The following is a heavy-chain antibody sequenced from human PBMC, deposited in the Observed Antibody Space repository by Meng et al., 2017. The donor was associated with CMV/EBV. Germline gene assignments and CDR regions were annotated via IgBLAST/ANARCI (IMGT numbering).Heavy chain of an antibody. Sequence: GGSLRLSCAACGFTFSSDDMHWVRQPTGKGLEWVSPIGSVGDTYYPGSMKGQFTISRENAKNSLYLQMNSLRAGDTAVYYCARGVRGLLGWFDPWGQGALVTVSS. V-gene: IGHV3-13*03. D-gene: IGHD2-15*01. J-gene: IGHJ5*02. CDR1: GFTFSSDD. CDR3: ARGVRGLLGWFDP. CDR2: IGSVGDT.